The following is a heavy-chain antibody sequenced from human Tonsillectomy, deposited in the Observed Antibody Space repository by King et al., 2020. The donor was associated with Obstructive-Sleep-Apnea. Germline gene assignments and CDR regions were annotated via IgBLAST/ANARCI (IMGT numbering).Heavy chain of an antibody. CDR3: ARVKSFSGYGMDV. D-gene: IGHD2/OR15-2a*01. CDR2: IYYSGST. V-gene: IGHV4-39*07. CDR1: GGSISSSSYY. Sequence: QLQESGPGLVKPSETLSLTCTVSGGSISSSSYYLGWIRQPPGKGLEWIGSIYYSGSTYYNPSLKSRVTISVDTSKNQFSLKLSSVTAADTAVYYCARVKSFSGYGMDVWGQGTTVTVSS. J-gene: IGHJ6*02.